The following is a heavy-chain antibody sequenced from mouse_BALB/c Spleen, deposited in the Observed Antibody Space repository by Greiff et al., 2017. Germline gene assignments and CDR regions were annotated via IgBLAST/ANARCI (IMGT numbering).Heavy chain of an antibody. CDR1: GFTFSSYT. CDR3: ARHREVRRSTMDY. J-gene: IGHJ4*01. D-gene: IGHD2-14*01. Sequence: EVHLVESGGGLVQPGGSLKLSCAASGFTFSSYTMSWVRQTPEKRLEWVAYISNGGGSTYYPDTVKGRFTISRDNAKNTLYLQMSSLKSEDTAMYYCARHREVRRSTMDYWGQGTSVTVSS. V-gene: IGHV5-12-2*01. CDR2: ISNGGGST.